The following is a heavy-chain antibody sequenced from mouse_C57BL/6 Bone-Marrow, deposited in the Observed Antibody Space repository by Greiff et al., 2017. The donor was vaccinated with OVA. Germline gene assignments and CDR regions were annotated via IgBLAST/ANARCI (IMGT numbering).Heavy chain of an antibody. V-gene: IGHV1-26*01. J-gene: IGHJ2*01. D-gene: IGHD1-1*01. Sequence: EVQLQQSGPELVKPGASVKISCKASGYTFTDYYMNWVKQSHGKSLEWIGDINPNNGGTSYNQKFKGKATLTVDKSSSTAYMELRSLTSEDSAVYYCARPSYYYGSSPYYFDYWGQGTTLTVSS. CDR1: GYTFTDYY. CDR3: ARPSYYYGSSPYYFDY. CDR2: INPNNGGT.